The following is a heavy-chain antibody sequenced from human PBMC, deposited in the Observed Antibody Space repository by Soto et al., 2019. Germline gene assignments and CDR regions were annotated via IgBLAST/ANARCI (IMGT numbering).Heavy chain of an antibody. CDR2: ISWNSGSI. V-gene: IGHV3-9*01. CDR3: AKDRSPATFYDILTGPFDY. Sequence: EVQLVESGGGLVQPGRSLRLSCAASGFTFDDYAMHWVRQAPGKGLEWVSGISWNSGSIGYADSVKGRFTISRDNAKNSLYLQMNSLRAEDTALYYCAKDRSPATFYDILTGPFDYWGQGTLATVSS. CDR1: GFTFDDYA. J-gene: IGHJ4*02. D-gene: IGHD3-9*01.